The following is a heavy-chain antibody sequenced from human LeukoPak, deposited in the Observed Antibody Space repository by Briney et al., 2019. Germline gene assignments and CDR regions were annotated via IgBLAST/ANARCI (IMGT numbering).Heavy chain of an antibody. CDR2: ISYDGSNK. CDR3: ARARGTMVRGVIFYYYYMDV. D-gene: IGHD3-10*01. Sequence: GGSLRLSCAASGFTFSSYAMHWVRQAPGKGLEWVAAISYDGSNKYYADSVKGRFTISRDNSKNTLYLQMNSLRAEDTAVYYCARARGTMVRGVIFYYYYMDVWGKGTTVTVSS. V-gene: IGHV3-30*07. J-gene: IGHJ6*03. CDR1: GFTFSSYA.